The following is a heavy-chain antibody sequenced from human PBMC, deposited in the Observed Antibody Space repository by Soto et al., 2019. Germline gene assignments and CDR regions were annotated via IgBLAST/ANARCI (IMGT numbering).Heavy chain of an antibody. V-gene: IGHV1-18*01. Sequence: GASVKVSCKASGYTFTSYGISWVRQAPGQGLEWMGWISAYNGNTNYAQKLQGRVTMTTDTSTSTACMELRSLRSDDTAVYYCARIINFWSGYYAVPNYYYYYMDVWGKGTTVTVSS. CDR2: ISAYNGNT. D-gene: IGHD3-3*01. CDR3: ARIINFWSGYYAVPNYYYYYMDV. J-gene: IGHJ6*03. CDR1: GYTFTSYG.